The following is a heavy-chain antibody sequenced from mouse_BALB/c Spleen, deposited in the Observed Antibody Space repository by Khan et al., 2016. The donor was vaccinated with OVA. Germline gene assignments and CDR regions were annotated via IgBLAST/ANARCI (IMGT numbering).Heavy chain of an antibody. CDR2: INTYTGEP. Sequence: QVQLQQSGPELKKPGETVKISCKASGYTFTNYGMNWVKQAPGKGLKWMGWINTYTGEPTYADDFKGRFAFSLETSASTAYLQINNLKNEDMATYFCARENSNQGFAYWGQGTLVTVSA. J-gene: IGHJ3*01. CDR3: ARENSNQGFAY. D-gene: IGHD2-5*01. V-gene: IGHV9-1*02. CDR1: GYTFTNYG.